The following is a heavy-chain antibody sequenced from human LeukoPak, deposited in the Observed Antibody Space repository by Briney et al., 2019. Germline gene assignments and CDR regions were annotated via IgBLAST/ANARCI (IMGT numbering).Heavy chain of an antibody. J-gene: IGHJ4*02. CDR3: ARDRGPGTFDY. CDR1: GYSFTGYY. V-gene: IGHV1-3*01. Sequence: VASVKVSCKASGYSFTGYYMHWVRQAPGQRLEWMGWINAGNGNTKYSQKFQGRVTITRDTSASTAYMELSSLRSEDTAVYYCARDRGPGTFDYWGQGTLVTASS. CDR2: INAGNGNT.